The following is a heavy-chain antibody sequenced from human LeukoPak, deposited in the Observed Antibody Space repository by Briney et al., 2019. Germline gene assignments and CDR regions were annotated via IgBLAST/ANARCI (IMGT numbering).Heavy chain of an antibody. J-gene: IGHJ3*02. CDR3: ARETFDAFDI. V-gene: IGHV4-34*01. Sequence: SETLSLTCAVYGGSFSGYYWSWIRQPPGKGLEWIGEINHSGSTNYNPSFKSRVTISVDTSKNQFSLKLSSVTAADTAVYYCARETFDAFDIWGQGTMVTVSS. CDR2: INHSGST. CDR1: GGSFSGYY.